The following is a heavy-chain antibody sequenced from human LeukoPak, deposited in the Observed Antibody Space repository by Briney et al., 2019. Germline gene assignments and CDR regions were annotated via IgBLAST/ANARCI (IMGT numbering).Heavy chain of an antibody. J-gene: IGHJ4*02. D-gene: IGHD2-21*02. CDR3: ARSCGGDCVEVFDY. CDR1: GYTFTSYD. V-gene: IGHV1-8*01. Sequence: ASVKVSCKASGYTFTSYDINWVRQATGQRLEWMGWMNPNSGNTGYAQKFQGRVTMTRNTSISTAYMELSSLRSEDTAVYYCARSCGGDCVEVFDYWGQGTLVTVSS. CDR2: MNPNSGNT.